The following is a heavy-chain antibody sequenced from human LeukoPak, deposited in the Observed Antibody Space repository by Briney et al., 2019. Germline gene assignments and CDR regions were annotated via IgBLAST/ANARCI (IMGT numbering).Heavy chain of an antibody. J-gene: IGHJ4*02. CDR3: ARDSRGSYDWGVFDY. CDR1: GFTFSSYW. D-gene: IGHD1-26*01. Sequence: GGSLRLSCAASGFTFSSYWMSWVRQAPGKGLEWVSYISSSGSTIYYADSVKGRFTISRDNAKNSLYLQMNSLRAEDTAVYYCARDSRGSYDWGVFDYWGQGTLVTVSS. V-gene: IGHV3-48*04. CDR2: ISSSGSTI.